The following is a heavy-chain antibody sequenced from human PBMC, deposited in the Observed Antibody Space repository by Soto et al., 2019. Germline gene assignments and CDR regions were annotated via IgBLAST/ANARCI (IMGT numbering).Heavy chain of an antibody. Sequence: QVQLVESGGGVVQPGRSLRRSCAASGFTFSTYAMHWVRQAPAKGLEWVAVISYDGGDKYSADSLKGRFTISRDNSKNPLYLQMNSLRPEDTAVYYCARVGAGAGYFLDCWGQGNLVTVSS. CDR2: ISYDGGDK. J-gene: IGHJ4*02. CDR1: GFTFSTYA. V-gene: IGHV3-30-3*01. D-gene: IGHD3-22*01. CDR3: ARVGAGAGYFLDC.